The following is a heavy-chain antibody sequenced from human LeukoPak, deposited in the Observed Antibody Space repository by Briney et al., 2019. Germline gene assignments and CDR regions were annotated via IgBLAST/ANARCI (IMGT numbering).Heavy chain of an antibody. CDR1: GGTFSSYA. J-gene: IGHJ5*02. Sequence: SVKVSCKASGGTFSSYAISWVRQAPGQGLEWMGGIIPVFGTSNYAQKFQGRVTINADESTRTAYMELSGLRSEDTAVYYCARVTGGRYCTTTSCYMRGWFDPWGQGTLVIVSS. CDR2: IIPVFGTS. CDR3: ARVTGGRYCTTTSCYMRGWFDP. V-gene: IGHV1-69*13. D-gene: IGHD2-2*02.